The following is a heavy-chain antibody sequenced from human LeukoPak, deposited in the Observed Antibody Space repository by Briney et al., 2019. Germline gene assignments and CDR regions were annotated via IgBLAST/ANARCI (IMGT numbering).Heavy chain of an antibody. D-gene: IGHD5-24*01. CDR2: IIPIFGTA. CDR1: GGTFSSYA. Sequence: GASVKVSCKASGGTFSSYAISWVRQAPGQGLEWMGGIIPIFGTANYAQKFQGRVTITADESTSTAYMELSSLRSEDTAVYYCARKYPSEMATTARLRGYGMDVWGQGTTVTVSS. J-gene: IGHJ6*02. V-gene: IGHV1-69*13. CDR3: ARKYPSEMATTARLRGYGMDV.